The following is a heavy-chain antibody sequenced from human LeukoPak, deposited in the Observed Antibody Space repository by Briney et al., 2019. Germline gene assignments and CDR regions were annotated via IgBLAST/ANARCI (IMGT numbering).Heavy chain of an antibody. CDR3: AWCNGGDCYSMGY. CDR2: ISGSGGST. CDR1: GFPFSSYA. J-gene: IGHJ4*02. D-gene: IGHD2-21*02. V-gene: IGHV3-23*01. Sequence: GGSLRLSCAASGFPFSSYAMNWVRQAPGKGLEWVSAISGSGGSTYYADSVRGRFTISRDNSKNTLYLQMNSLRAEDTAVYYCAWCNGGDCYSMGYWGQGTLVTVSS.